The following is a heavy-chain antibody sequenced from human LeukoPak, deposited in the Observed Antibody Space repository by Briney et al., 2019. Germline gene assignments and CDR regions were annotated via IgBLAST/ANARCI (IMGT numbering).Heavy chain of an antibody. V-gene: IGHV1-2*02. Sequence: ASVKVSCKASAYTFTGYYMHWVRQAPGQGLEWMGWINPNSGGIKYAQKFEGRVTMTGDTSISTAYMELTSLRSDDTAVYFCAREGDASSGSPYFFDYWGQETLVTVSS. CDR3: AREGDASSGSPYFFDY. J-gene: IGHJ4*02. CDR2: INPNSGGI. D-gene: IGHD3-10*01. CDR1: AYTFTGYY.